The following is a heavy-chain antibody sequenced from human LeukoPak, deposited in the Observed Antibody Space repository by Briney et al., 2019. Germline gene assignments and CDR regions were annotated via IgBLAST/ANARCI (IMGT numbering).Heavy chain of an antibody. CDR2: IYYSGST. Sequence: SETLSLTCTVSGGSLSSSTYYWAWIRQPPGTGLEWIGSIYYSGSTYYNSSLKSRVTISVDTSKNQFSLKLSSVTAADTAVYYCARASVTYYYYYYMDVWGKGTTVTVSS. J-gene: IGHJ6*03. V-gene: IGHV4-39*07. D-gene: IGHD4-11*01. CDR3: ARASVTYYYYYYMDV. CDR1: GGSLSSSTYY.